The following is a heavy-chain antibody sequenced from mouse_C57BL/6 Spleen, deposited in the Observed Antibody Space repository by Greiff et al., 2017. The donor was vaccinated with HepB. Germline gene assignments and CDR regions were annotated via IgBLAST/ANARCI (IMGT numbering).Heavy chain of an antibody. D-gene: IGHD1-1*01. Sequence: EVQLVESGPGLVKPSQSLSLTCSVTGYSITSGYYWNWIRQFPGNKLEWMGYISYDGSNNYNPSLKNRISITRDTSKNQFFLKLNAVTTEDTATYYCARDYGSSGYFDVWGTGTTVTVSS. V-gene: IGHV3-6*01. J-gene: IGHJ1*03. CDR3: ARDYGSSGYFDV. CDR1: GYSITSGYY. CDR2: ISYDGSN.